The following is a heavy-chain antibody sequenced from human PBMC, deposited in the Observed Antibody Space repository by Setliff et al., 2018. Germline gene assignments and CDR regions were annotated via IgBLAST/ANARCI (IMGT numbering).Heavy chain of an antibody. CDR3: ARAAPYYNFWSGYYTPTNWFDP. D-gene: IGHD3-3*01. CDR2: IYYSGST. V-gene: IGHV4-59*11. CDR1: GGSISSHY. Sequence: PSETLSLTCTVSGGSISSHYWSWIRQPPGKGLEWIGSIYYSGSTNYNPSLKSRVTISVDTSKHQFSLKLSSVTAADTAVYYCARAAPYYNFWSGYYTPTNWFDPWGQGTLVTVSS. J-gene: IGHJ5*02.